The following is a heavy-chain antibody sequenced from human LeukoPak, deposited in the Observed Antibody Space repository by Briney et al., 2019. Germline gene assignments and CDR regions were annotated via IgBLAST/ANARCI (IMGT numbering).Heavy chain of an antibody. CDR2: IYYSGST. D-gene: IGHD2-8*02. CDR3: ARRYWDAFDI. Sequence: PSETLSLTCTVSGGSISSYYWSWIRQPPGKELEWIGYIYYSGSTNYNPSLKSRVTISVDTSKNQFSLKLSSVTAADTAVYYCARRYWDAFDIWGQGTMVTVSS. J-gene: IGHJ3*02. V-gene: IGHV4-59*08. CDR1: GGSISSYY.